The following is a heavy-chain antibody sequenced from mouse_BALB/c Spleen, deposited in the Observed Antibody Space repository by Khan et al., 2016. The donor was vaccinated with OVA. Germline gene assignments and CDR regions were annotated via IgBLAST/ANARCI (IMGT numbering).Heavy chain of an antibody. Sequence: QIQLVQSGPELKKPGETVKISCKASGYTFTNYGMNWVRQAPGKGLKWMGLINTSTGEPTYADDFRGRFAFSLETSASTAYLQINNLKDEDTATYFCARVGYSGTMDYWGQGTSVTVSS. J-gene: IGHJ4*01. V-gene: IGHV9-3-1*01. CDR1: GYTFTNYG. CDR3: ARVGYSGTMDY. CDR2: INTSTGEP. D-gene: IGHD2-14*01.